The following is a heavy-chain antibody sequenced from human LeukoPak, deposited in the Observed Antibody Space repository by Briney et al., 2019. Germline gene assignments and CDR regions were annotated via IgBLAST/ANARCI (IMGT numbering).Heavy chain of an antibody. J-gene: IGHJ5*02. CDR2: INPTDGST. D-gene: IGHD5-18*01. Sequence: GASVRVSCKASGNTFTSYYIHWVRQAPGRGLEWMGVINPTDGSTSYAQRIQGRVTITSDTSTSTVYMDLRGLRSEDTAVYYCARARPIQLWLLGWFDPWGQGTLVTVSS. CDR1: GNTFTSYY. CDR3: ARARPIQLWLLGWFDP. V-gene: IGHV1-46*01.